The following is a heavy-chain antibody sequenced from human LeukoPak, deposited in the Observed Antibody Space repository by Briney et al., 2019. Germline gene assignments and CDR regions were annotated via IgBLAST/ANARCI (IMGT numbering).Heavy chain of an antibody. D-gene: IGHD2-21*02. J-gene: IGHJ4*02. CDR3: AKEHCTGNCYSDFFDY. CDR2: ISYVGTTK. V-gene: IGHV3-30*18. CDR1: GFTFSSHG. Sequence: GGSLRLSCAASGFTFSSHGMHWVRQAPGKGLEWVAVISYVGTTKYYADSVKGRFTISRDNSNNILYLQMNSLRAEDTAVYYCAKEHCTGNCYSDFFDYWGQGTLVTVSS.